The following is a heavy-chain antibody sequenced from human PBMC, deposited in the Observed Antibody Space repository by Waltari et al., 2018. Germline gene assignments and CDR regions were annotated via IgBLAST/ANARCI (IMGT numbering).Heavy chain of an antibody. CDR2: IYYTGST. D-gene: IGHD2-21*02. J-gene: IGHJ5*02. CDR3: ARGGGGDWEWFDP. Sequence: QVPLQESGPRLLKPSATLSLICTLSGGSISGFYWSWVRQPPGKGLAWIGYIYYTGSTNFNPSLKSRVTMSVDTSKNQFSLKLSSVTAADTAFYYCARGGGGDWEWFDPWGQGTLVAVSS. V-gene: IGHV4-59*01. CDR1: GGSISGFY.